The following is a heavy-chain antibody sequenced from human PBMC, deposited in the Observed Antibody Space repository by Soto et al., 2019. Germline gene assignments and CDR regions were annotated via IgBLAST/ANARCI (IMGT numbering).Heavy chain of an antibody. V-gene: IGHV5-51*01. CDR3: ARGGVSTRTFDY. CDR2: IYPSDSDT. D-gene: IGHD3-3*01. CDR1: GYNFAGYW. J-gene: IGHJ4*02. Sequence: GESLKISCKGSGYNFAGYWIAWVRQMPGKGLELMGIIYPSDSDTRYRPSFQGQVTISADKSISSAYLQWSSLRASDTAMYYCARGGVSTRTFDYWGQGTPVTVS.